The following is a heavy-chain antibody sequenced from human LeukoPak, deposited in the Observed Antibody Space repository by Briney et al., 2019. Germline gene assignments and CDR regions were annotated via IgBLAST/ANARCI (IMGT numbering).Heavy chain of an antibody. J-gene: IGHJ4*02. V-gene: IGHV4-34*01. D-gene: IGHD3-10*01. Sequence: SETLSLTCAVYGGSFSGYYWSWIRQPPGKGLEWIREINHSGSTNYNPSLKSRVTISVDTSKNQFSLKLSSVTAADTAVYYCARAGSGSPPGYWGQGTLVTVSS. CDR3: ARAGSGSPPGY. CDR2: INHSGST. CDR1: GGSFSGYY.